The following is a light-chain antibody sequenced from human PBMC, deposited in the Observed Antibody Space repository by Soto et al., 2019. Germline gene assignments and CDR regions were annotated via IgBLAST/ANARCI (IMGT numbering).Light chain of an antibody. CDR2: EVT. V-gene: IGLV2-8*01. CDR1: SSDVGGYNY. CDR3: MSYAGMYTDV. Sequence: QSALTQPPTASGSPGQSVTISCTGTSSDVGGYNYLSWYQHRPGKAPQLIIYEVTKRPSGVPNRFFGSKSGNTASLTVSGLQAEDEADYFCMSYAGMYTDVFGTGTKLTVL. J-gene: IGLJ1*01.